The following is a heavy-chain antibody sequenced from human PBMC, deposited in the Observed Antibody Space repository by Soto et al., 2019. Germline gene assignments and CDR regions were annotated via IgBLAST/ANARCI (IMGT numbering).Heavy chain of an antibody. D-gene: IGHD1-1*01. CDR1: GYTFTSYY. V-gene: IGHV1-46*01. Sequence: ASVKVSCKASGYTFTSYYMHWVRQAPGQGLEWMGIINPSGGSTSYAQKFQGRVTMTRDTSTSTVYMELSSLRSEDTAVYYCASVGGSQLSNDAFDIWGQGTMVTVSS. CDR3: ASVGGSQLSNDAFDI. CDR2: INPSGGST. J-gene: IGHJ3*02.